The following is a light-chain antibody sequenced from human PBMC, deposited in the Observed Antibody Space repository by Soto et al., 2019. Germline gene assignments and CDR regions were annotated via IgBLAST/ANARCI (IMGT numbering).Light chain of an antibody. CDR2: DAS. J-gene: IGKJ1*01. V-gene: IGKV1-5*01. CDR1: QSIRNW. Sequence: DIQITQSPSSFSSSVLERFTITCRASQSIRNWLAWYQQKPGKVPKLLIYDASSLASGVPSRFSGSGSGTEFTLTISSLQPDDFASFYCQEYNSYTWTFGQGTKVDIK. CDR3: QEYNSYTWT.